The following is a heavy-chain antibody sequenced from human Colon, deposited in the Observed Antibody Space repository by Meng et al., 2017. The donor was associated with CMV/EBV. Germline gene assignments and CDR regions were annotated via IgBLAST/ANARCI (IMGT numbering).Heavy chain of an antibody. D-gene: IGHD4-17*01. J-gene: IGHJ4*02. CDR3: AKGTAATTVPDFDS. Sequence: GGSLRLSFAASGFTFDAYTLNWVRHAPGKGREWVALVSWDGGSTRYADAVRGRFTITRDNINNLLVLQLNSLRSDDSALYYCAKGTAATTVPDFDSWGQGTLVTVSS. CDR1: GFTFDAYT. V-gene: IGHV3-43*01. CDR2: VSWDGGST.